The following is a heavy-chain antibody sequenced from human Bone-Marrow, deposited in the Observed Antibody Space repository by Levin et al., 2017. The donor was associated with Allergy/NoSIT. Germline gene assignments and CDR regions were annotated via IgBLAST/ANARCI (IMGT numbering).Heavy chain of an antibody. J-gene: IGHJ3*01. D-gene: IGHD3-22*01. CDR2: VNPKTGGT. CDR3: AILTQYYDSSGPHSFDV. Sequence: ASVKVSCEASGYIFTDYYIHWVRQAPGQGLEWMGWVNPKTGGTHYIQKFEGRVTMTRDASLSTAYMELSRLTSDDTAVYFCAILTQYYDSSGPHSFDVWGQGTMVTVTS. CDR1: GYIFTDYY. V-gene: IGHV1-2*02.